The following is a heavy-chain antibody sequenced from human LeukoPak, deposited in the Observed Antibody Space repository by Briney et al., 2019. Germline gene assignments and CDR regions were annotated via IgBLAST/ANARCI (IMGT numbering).Heavy chain of an antibody. CDR1: GYTFTGYY. V-gene: IGHV1-2*02. D-gene: IGHD2-2*01. J-gene: IGHJ3*02. CDR3: AREGLVVPEDAFDI. Sequence: ASVKVSCKASGYTFTGYYMHWVRQAPGQGLEWMGWINPNSGGTNYAQKLQGRVTMTRDTSISTAYMELSRLRSDDTAVYYCAREGLVVPEDAFDIWGQGTMVTVSS. CDR2: INPNSGGT.